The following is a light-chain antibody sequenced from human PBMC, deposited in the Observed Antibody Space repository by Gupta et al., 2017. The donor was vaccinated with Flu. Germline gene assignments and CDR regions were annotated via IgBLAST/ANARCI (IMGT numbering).Light chain of an antibody. CDR2: EVS. V-gene: IGLV2-14*01. CDR3: SSYTNTSTLVV. CDR1: SSDVGIYDF. J-gene: IGLJ2*01. Sequence: IAISCTGTSSDVGIYDFVSWYQQHPGEAPKHMIVEVSNRPSGVSNRFSGSKSDTTASLTITGLEAQDEADYDCSSYTNTSTLVVFGGGTKLTVL.